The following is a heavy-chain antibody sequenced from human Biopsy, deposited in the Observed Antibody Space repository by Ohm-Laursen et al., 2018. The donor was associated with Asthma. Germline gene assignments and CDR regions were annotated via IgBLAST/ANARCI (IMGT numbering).Heavy chain of an antibody. CDR3: ARQSGQEYGDSIPFDT. J-gene: IGHJ3*02. D-gene: IGHD3-22*01. CDR1: GFVFSQCG. CDR2: VSSDGHNK. Sequence: SLRLSCTASGFVFSQCGTHWVRQGPGKGLEWVALVSSDGHNKYYEDPVKGRFTISRDNSRNRLYLQINSLTVEDSAVYFCARQSGQEYGDSIPFDTWGQGTKVAVSS. V-gene: IGHV3-30*03.